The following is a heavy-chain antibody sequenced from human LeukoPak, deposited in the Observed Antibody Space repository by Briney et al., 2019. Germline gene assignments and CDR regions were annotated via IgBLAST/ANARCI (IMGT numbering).Heavy chain of an antibody. Sequence: PGGSLRLSCAASGFTVSSNHMSWVRQAPGKGLEWVSVIYGGGSTDYADSVKGRFTISRDNLKNTLYLQMNSLRAEGTAVYYCARGGSGDIFDIWGQGTMVTVSS. CDR2: IYGGGST. CDR3: ARGGSGDIFDI. V-gene: IGHV3-53*01. CDR1: GFTVSSNH. D-gene: IGHD2-21*01. J-gene: IGHJ3*02.